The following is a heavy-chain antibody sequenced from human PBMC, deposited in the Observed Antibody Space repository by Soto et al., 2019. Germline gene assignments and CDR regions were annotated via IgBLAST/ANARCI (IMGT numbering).Heavy chain of an antibody. D-gene: IGHD3-3*01. CDR3: ARDAFGVDNWFDP. J-gene: IGHJ5*02. Sequence: SETLSLTCTVSGGSISSYYWSWIRQPPGKGLEWIGYIYYSGITNYNPSLKSRVTISVDTSKNQVSLKLTSVTAADTAVYYCARDAFGVDNWFDPWGQGTLVTVSS. V-gene: IGHV4-59*12. CDR2: IYYSGIT. CDR1: GGSISSYY.